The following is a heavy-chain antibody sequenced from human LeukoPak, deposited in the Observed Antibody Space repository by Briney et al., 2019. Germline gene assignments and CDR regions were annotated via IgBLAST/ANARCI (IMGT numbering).Heavy chain of an antibody. D-gene: IGHD1-26*01. J-gene: IGHJ4*02. CDR2: INHSGST. Sequence: PSETLSLTCAVYGGSFSGYYWSWIRQPPGKGLEWIGEINHSGSTNYNPSLKSRVTISVDTSKNQFSLKLSSVPAADTAVYYCARDGGYSGSYYLDYWGQGTLVTVSS. V-gene: IGHV4-34*01. CDR3: ARDGGYSGSYYLDY. CDR1: GGSFSGYY.